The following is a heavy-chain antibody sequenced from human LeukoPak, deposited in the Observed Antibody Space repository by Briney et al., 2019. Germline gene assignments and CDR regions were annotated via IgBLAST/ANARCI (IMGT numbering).Heavy chain of an antibody. CDR1: GFTFGDYA. V-gene: IGHV3-49*04. Sequence: GGSLRLSCTASGFTFGDYAMSWVRQAPGKGLEWVGFIRSKAYGGTTEYAASVKGRFTISRDDSKSIAYLRMNSLKTEDTAVYYCTRRTYCSGGSCLDYWGQGTLVTVSS. J-gene: IGHJ4*02. D-gene: IGHD2-15*01. CDR3: TRRTYCSGGSCLDY. CDR2: IRSKAYGGTT.